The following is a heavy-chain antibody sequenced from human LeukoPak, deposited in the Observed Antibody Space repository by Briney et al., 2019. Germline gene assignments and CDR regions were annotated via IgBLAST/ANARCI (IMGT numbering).Heavy chain of an antibody. D-gene: IGHD5-12*01. CDR2: IYYSGST. Sequence: SETLSLTCTVSGGSISSYYWSWIRQPPGKGLEWIGYIYYSGSTNYNPSLKSRVTISVDTSKNQLSLKLSSVTAADTAVYYCARGSGYGTNYYYYGMDVWGQGTTVTVSS. CDR1: GGSISSYY. CDR3: ARGSGYGTNYYYYGMDV. V-gene: IGHV4-59*01. J-gene: IGHJ6*02.